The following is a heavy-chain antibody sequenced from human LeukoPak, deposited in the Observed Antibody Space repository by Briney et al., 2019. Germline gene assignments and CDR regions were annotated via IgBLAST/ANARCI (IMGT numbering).Heavy chain of an antibody. D-gene: IGHD3-10*01. V-gene: IGHV3-64*01. CDR3: AREGKYGSGTYGAFDV. Sequence: PGGSLRLSCAASGFTFSSYAMHWVRQAPGKGLEYVSAISSNGGSTYYANSVKGRFTISRDNSKNTLYLQMNSLRAEDTAVYYCAREGKYGSGTYGAFDVWGQGTMVTVS. CDR1: GFTFSSYA. J-gene: IGHJ3*01. CDR2: ISSNGGST.